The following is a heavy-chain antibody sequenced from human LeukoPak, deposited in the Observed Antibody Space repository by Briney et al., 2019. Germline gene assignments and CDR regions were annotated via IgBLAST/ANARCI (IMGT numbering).Heavy chain of an antibody. CDR1: GGSISSSNYY. V-gene: IGHV4-39*01. CDR3: ARRSNLYTSGWYGVDY. D-gene: IGHD6-19*01. Sequence: SETLSLTCTVSGGSISSSNYYWGWIRQPPGRGLEWIGSIYYSGSTYYNPSLKSRVTISVDTSKNQFSLKLSSVTAADTAVYYCARRSNLYTSGWYGVDYWGQGTLVTVSS. CDR2: IYYSGST. J-gene: IGHJ4*02.